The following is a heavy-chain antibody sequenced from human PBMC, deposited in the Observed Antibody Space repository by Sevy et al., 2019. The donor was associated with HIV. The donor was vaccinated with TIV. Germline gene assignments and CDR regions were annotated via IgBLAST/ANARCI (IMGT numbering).Heavy chain of an antibody. CDR2: IFSSGST. CDR3: AREKARGASGSYYSHYYYYMDV. J-gene: IGHJ6*03. CDR1: GGSISSDTYY. Sequence: SETLSLTCTVSGGSISSDTYYWSWIRQPAGKGLEWIGRIFSSGSTNYNPSLKSRFTISVDTSKNQFSLKLSSVTAADTAVYYWAREKARGASGSYYSHYYYYMDVWGKGTTVTVSS. D-gene: IGHD3-10*01. V-gene: IGHV4-61*02.